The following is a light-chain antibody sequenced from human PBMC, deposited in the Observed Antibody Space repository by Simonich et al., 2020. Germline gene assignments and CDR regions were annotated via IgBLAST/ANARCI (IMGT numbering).Light chain of an antibody. CDR1: QSLLHSDGKTY. J-gene: IGKJ1*01. CDR3: MQSIQLPWT. V-gene: IGKV2D-29*02. Sequence: DIVMTQTPLSLSVTPGRPASISCKSSQSLLHSDGKTYLYWYLQKPGQSPQLLIYEGSNRFSGVPDRFSGSGSGTEFTLKISRVEAEDVGVYYCMQSIQLPWTFGQGTKVEIK. CDR2: EGS.